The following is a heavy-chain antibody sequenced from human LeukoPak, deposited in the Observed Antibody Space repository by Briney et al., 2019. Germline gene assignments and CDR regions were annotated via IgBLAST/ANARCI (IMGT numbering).Heavy chain of an antibody. CDR2: ISSNGGST. CDR1: GFTFSSYA. V-gene: IGHV3-64D*06. CDR3: VKSYSYGYVVFDH. J-gene: IGHJ4*02. Sequence: GGSLRLSCSASGFTFSSYAMHWVRQAPGKGLEYVSAISSNGGSTYYADSVKGRFTISRDNSKNTLYLQMSSLRAEDTAVYYCVKSYSYGYVVFDHWGQGTLVTVSS. D-gene: IGHD5-18*01.